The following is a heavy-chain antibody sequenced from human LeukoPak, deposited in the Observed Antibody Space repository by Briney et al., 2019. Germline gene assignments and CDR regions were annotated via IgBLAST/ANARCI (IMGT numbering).Heavy chain of an antibody. J-gene: IGHJ3*02. V-gene: IGHV4-31*03. CDR1: GGSMSRGGYY. CDR3: ARGYCSSGSCNPNDAFDI. CDR2: IYYSGTT. D-gene: IGHD2-15*01. Sequence: SETLSLTCTVSGGSMSRGGYYWSWIRQHPGKGLEWVGYIYYSGTTYYNPSLKSRVTMSVDTSKNQFSLKMTSVTAADTAVFYCARGYCSSGSCNPNDAFDIWGQGTMVTVSS.